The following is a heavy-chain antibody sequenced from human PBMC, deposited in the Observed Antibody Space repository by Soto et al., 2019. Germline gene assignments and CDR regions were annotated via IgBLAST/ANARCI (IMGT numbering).Heavy chain of an antibody. CDR1: GYTFTSYG. CDR3: ARDAYYYDSSGYYPDFDY. CDR2: ISAYNGNT. Sequence: QVQLVQSGAEVKKPGASVKVSCKASGYTFTSYGISWVRQAPRQGLERMGWISAYNGNTNYAQKLQGRVTMTTDTSTSTAYMELRSLGSDDTAVYYCARDAYYYDSSGYYPDFDYWGQGTLVTFSS. V-gene: IGHV1-18*01. D-gene: IGHD3-22*01. J-gene: IGHJ4*02.